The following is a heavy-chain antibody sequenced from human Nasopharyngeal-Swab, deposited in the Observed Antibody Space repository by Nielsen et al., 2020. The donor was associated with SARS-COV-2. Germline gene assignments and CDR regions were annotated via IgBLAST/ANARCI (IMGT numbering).Heavy chain of an antibody. CDR3: ARDPRGPDY. J-gene: IGHJ4*02. Sequence: ASVKVSCKASGYTFTSYYMHWVRQAPGQGLEWMGIINPSGGSTSYAQKFQGRVTMTTDTSTSTAYMDLRSLRSDDTAVYYCARDPRGPDYWGQGTLVTVSS. D-gene: IGHD6-25*01. CDR1: GYTFTSYY. CDR2: INPSGGST. V-gene: IGHV1-46*01.